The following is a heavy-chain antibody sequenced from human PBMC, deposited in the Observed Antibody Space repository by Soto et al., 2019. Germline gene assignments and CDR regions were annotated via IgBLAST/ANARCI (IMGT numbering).Heavy chain of an antibody. Sequence: ASVKVSCKASGYTFTSYDINWVRQAPGQGLEWMGGIIPIFGTANYAQKFQGRVTITADESTSTAYMELSSLRSEDTAVYYCARVSVEYGSGSYYNVYYYYYGMDVWGQGTTVTVSS. CDR3: ARVSVEYGSGSYYNVYYYYYGMDV. CDR2: IIPIFGTA. D-gene: IGHD3-10*01. V-gene: IGHV1-69*13. J-gene: IGHJ6*02. CDR1: GYTFTSYD.